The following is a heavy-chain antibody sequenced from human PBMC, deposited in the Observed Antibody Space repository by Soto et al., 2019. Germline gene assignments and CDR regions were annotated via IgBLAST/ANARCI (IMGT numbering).Heavy chain of an antibody. V-gene: IGHV1-69*13. J-gene: IGHJ6*02. CDR2: IIPIFGTA. CDR3: ARSTSFYYYYGMDV. CDR1: GGTFSSYA. Sequence: SVKVSCKASGGTFSSYAISWVRQAPGQGLEWMGGIIPIFGTANYAQKFQGRVTITADESTSTAYMELSSLRSEDMAVYYCARSTSFYYYYGMDVWGQGTTVTVSS.